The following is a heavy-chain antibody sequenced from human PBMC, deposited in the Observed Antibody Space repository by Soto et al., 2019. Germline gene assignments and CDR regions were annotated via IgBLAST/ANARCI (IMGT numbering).Heavy chain of an antibody. V-gene: IGHV2-5*02. D-gene: IGHD2-8*02. J-gene: IGHJ5*02. Sequence: QITLKESGPTLVEPTETLTLTCSFYGFSLTTSEVGVGWLRQAQGKALECLGIIYCDDDKRYNPSLKNRLPISKDTSKNQVVLSMTYMETVDTATYFCAYRVTSRTYWYVGYFDPWGQGTLVTDS. CDR2: IYCDDDK. CDR3: AYRVTSRTYWYVGYFDP. CDR1: GFSLTTSEVG.